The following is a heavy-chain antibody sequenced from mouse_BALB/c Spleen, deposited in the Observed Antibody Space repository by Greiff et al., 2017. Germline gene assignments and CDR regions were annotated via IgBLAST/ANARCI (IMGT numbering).Heavy chain of an antibody. D-gene: IGHD4-1*01. CDR1: GYTFTSYW. CDR3: ARITGTFAY. V-gene: IGHV1S81*02. J-gene: IGHJ3*01. Sequence: VQLQQPGAELVKPGASVKLSCKASGYTFTSYWMHWVKQRPGQGLEWIGEINPSNGRTNYNEKFKSKATLTVDKSSSTAYMQLSSLTSEDSAVYYCARITGTFAYWGQGTLVTVSA. CDR2: INPSNGRT.